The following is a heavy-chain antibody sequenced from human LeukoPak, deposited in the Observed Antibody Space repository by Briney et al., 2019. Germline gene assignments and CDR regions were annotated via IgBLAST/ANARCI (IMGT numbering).Heavy chain of an antibody. Sequence: GGSLRLSCAASGFTFSSYDMHWVRQATGKGLEWVSAIGTAGDTYYPGSVKGRFTISRENAENSLYLQTNSLRAGDTAVYYCARGYCSGGSCYSLDAFDIWGQGTMVTVSS. CDR2: IGTAGDT. J-gene: IGHJ3*02. D-gene: IGHD2-15*01. CDR1: GFTFSSYD. V-gene: IGHV3-13*01. CDR3: ARGYCSGGSCYSLDAFDI.